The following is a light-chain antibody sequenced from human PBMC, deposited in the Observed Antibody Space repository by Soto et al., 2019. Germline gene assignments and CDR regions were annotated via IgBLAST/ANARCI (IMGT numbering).Light chain of an antibody. CDR3: QQYGSSPGT. CDR1: HSVSSSY. V-gene: IGKV3-20*01. J-gene: IGKJ1*01. CDR2: GAS. Sequence: EIVLTQSPGTLSLSPGERATISCRASHSVSSSYLAWYQQKPGQAPRLLIYGASSRATGIPDRFRGSGSGTDFTLTISRLEPEDFAVYYCQQYGSSPGTFGQGTKVDIK.